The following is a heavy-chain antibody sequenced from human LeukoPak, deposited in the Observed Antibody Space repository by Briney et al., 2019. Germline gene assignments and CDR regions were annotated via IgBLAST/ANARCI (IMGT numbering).Heavy chain of an antibody. CDR1: GGSISSSSYY. D-gene: IGHD6-19*01. J-gene: IGHJ4*02. Sequence: SETLSLTCTVSGGSISSSSYYWGWIRQPPGKGLEWIGSIYYSGSTYYNPSLKSRVTISVDTSKNQFSLKLSSVTAADTAVYYCASLDPIAVAVHFDYWGQGTLVTVSS. V-gene: IGHV4-39*01. CDR3: ASLDPIAVAVHFDY. CDR2: IYYSGST.